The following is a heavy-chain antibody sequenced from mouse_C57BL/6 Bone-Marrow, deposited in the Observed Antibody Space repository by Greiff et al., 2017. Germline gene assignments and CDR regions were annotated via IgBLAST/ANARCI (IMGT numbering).Heavy chain of an antibody. Sequence: VQLLQSGAELVKPGASVKLSCTASGYTFTSYWMHWVKQRPGQGLEWIGMINPNSGSTNYNEKFKSKATLTVDKSSSTAYMQLRRLTSEDSAVYYCANYPCDDWGQGTTLTVSS. V-gene: IGHV1-64*01. CDR1: GYTFTSYW. J-gene: IGHJ2*01. D-gene: IGHD5-5*01. CDR2: INPNSGST. CDR3: ANYPCDD.